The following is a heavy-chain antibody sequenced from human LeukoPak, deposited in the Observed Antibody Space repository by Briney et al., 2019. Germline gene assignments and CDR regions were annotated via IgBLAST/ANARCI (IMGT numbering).Heavy chain of an antibody. J-gene: IGHJ5*02. D-gene: IGHD1-14*01. Sequence: SGTLSLTCAVSGYCISSGDLWGWIRAPPGKGLEWIGSIYHSGSTYYNPSLKGRVTISVDTSKNQFSLKLSSVTAADTAVYYCARVPRFNPFDPWGQGTLVTVSS. CDR3: ARVPRFNPFDP. V-gene: IGHV4-38-2*01. CDR1: GYCISSGDL. CDR2: IYHSGST.